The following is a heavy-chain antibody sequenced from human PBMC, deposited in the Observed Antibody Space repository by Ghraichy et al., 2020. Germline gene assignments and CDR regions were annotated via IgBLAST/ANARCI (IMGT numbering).Heavy chain of an antibody. CDR2: IGGSSTHI. CDR1: GFTFSTYS. J-gene: IGHJ6*02. V-gene: IGHV3-21*06. D-gene: IGHD2-2*02. Sequence: GGSLRLSCAVSGFTFSTYSMNWVRQAPGKGLEWVSSIGGSSTHIYYADSVKGRFIISRDNAKNSLYLQMDSLRAADTAVDYCARGGSDIDVVPAAIISMDVWGQGTTVTVSS. CDR3: ARGGSDIDVVPAAIISMDV.